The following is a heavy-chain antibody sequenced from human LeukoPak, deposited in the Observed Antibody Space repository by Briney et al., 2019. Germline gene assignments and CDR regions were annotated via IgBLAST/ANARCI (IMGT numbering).Heavy chain of an antibody. CDR1: GFTFSSYA. V-gene: IGHV3-30-3*01. D-gene: IGHD2-2*01. J-gene: IGHJ4*02. CDR3: ARGVWRQDIVVVPAAVFDY. Sequence: GRSLRLSCAASGFTFSSYAMHWVRQAPGKGLEWVAVISYDGSNKYYADSVKGRFTISRGNSKNTLYLQMNSLRAEDTAVYYCARGVWRQDIVVVPAAVFDYWGQGTLVTVSS. CDR2: ISYDGSNK.